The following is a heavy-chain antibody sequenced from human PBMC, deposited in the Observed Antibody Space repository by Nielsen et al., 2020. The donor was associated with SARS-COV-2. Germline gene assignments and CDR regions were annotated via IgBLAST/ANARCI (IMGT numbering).Heavy chain of an antibody. Sequence: ASVQDFCNASGYTPTSYYMHWVRQAPGQGLEWMGIINPSGGSTSYAQKFQGRVTMTRDTSTITVYMELSSLRSEDTAVYYCARELSSWADWFDPWGQGTLVTVSS. V-gene: IGHV1-46*01. CDR3: ARELSSWADWFDP. D-gene: IGHD6-13*01. J-gene: IGHJ5*02. CDR1: GYTPTSYY. CDR2: INPSGGST.